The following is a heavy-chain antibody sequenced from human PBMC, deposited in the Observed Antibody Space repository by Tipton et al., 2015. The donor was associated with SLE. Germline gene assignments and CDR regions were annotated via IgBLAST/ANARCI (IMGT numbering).Heavy chain of an antibody. V-gene: IGHV4-39*07. D-gene: IGHD3-3*01. J-gene: IGHJ6*03. Sequence: TLSLTCTVSGGYISSSSYYWGWIRQPPGKGLERIGSIYYSGSTYYNPSLKSRVTISVDTSKNQFSLKVSSVTAADTAVYYCARESNYDFWSGMNYYFYFMDVWGKGTTVTVSS. CDR2: IYYSGST. CDR1: GGYISSSSYY. CDR3: ARESNYDFWSGMNYYFYFMDV.